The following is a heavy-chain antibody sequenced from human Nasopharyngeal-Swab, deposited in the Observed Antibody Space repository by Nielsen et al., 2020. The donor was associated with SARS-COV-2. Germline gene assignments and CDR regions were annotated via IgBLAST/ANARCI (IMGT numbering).Heavy chain of an antibody. Sequence: SETLSLTCAVYGGSFSGYYWNWIRQPPGKGLEWIGEINHSGSTNYNPSLKSRVTISLDTSKNQFSLKLSSVTAANTAVYYCARSGYTSSWYGVRNWFDPWGQGTLVTVSS. CDR3: ARSGYTSSWYGVRNWFDP. J-gene: IGHJ5*02. CDR1: GGSFSGYY. V-gene: IGHV4-34*01. CDR2: INHSGST. D-gene: IGHD6-13*01.